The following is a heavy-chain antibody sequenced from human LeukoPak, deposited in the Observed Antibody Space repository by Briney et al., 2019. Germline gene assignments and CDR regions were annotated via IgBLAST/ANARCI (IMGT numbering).Heavy chain of an antibody. D-gene: IGHD4-23*01. V-gene: IGHV1-18*01. CDR3: ARQGYGGNSQGAADY. J-gene: IGHJ4*02. CDR2: ISAYNGNT. Sequence: ASVKVSCKASGCTFTSYDFSWVRQAPGQGLEWMGWISAYNGNTNYAQILQGRLTMTTDTSTSTAYMELRSLRSDDTAVYYCARQGYGGNSQGAADYWGQGTLVTVSS. CDR1: GCTFTSYD.